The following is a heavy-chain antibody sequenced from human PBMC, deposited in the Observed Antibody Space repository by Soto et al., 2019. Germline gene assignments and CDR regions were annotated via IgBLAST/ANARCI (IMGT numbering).Heavy chain of an antibody. CDR3: ARDKITGLFDY. CDR1: GGSFSGYY. CDR2: INHSGST. V-gene: IGHV4-34*01. D-gene: IGHD2-8*02. Sequence: SETLSLTCAVYGGSFSGYYWTWFRQPPGTGLEWIGEINHSGSTNYNPSLKSRVTISVDTSKNQFSLKLTSVTAAGTAVYYCARDKITGLFDYWGQGTLVTVSS. J-gene: IGHJ4*02.